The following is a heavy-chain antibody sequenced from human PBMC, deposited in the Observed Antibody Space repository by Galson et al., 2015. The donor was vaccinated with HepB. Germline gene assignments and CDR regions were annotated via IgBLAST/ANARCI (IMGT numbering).Heavy chain of an antibody. V-gene: IGHV3-48*01. Sequence: SLRLSCAASEFTFSSYSMNWVRQAPGKGLEWVSYISSSSRSIYYADSVKGRFTISRDNANNLLYLQMYSLRGEDTAVYYCARDRGKRDITMIFGITSSAFDIWGQGTMVTVSS. CDR3: ARDRGKRDITMIFGITSSAFDI. CDR2: ISSSSRSI. D-gene: IGHD3/OR15-3a*01. J-gene: IGHJ3*02. CDR1: EFTFSSYS.